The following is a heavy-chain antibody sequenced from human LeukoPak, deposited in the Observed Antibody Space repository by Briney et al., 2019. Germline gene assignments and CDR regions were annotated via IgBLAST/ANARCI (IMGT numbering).Heavy chain of an antibody. CDR2: INPNSGGT. Sequence: ASVKVPCKASGYTFTGYYMHWVRQAPGQGLEWMGRINPNSGGTNYAQKFQGRVTMTRDTSISTAYMELSRLRSDDTAVYYCARAPLYCSGGSCYDYWGQGTLVTVSS. J-gene: IGHJ4*02. D-gene: IGHD2-15*01. V-gene: IGHV1-2*06. CDR3: ARAPLYCSGGSCYDY. CDR1: GYTFTGYY.